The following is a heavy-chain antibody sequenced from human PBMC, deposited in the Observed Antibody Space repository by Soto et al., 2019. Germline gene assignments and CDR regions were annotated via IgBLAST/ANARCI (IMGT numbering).Heavy chain of an antibody. CDR1: GFTFSSYG. D-gene: IGHD7-27*01. J-gene: IGHJ4*02. Sequence: QVQLVESGGGVVQPGRSLRLSCAASGFTFSSYGMHWVRQAPGKGLEWVAVISYDGSNKYYADSVKGRFTISRDNSKNTLYLKMNSLRAEDTAVYYCAKDRAQTVWGKEDYWGQGTLVTVSS. CDR2: ISYDGSNK. CDR3: AKDRAQTVWGKEDY. V-gene: IGHV3-30*18.